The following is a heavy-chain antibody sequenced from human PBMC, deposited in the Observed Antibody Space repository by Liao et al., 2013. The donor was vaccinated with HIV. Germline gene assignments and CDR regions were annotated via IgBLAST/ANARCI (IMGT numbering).Heavy chain of an antibody. CDR1: GGSFSGYY. D-gene: IGHD6-13*01. CDR3: AVGSSWYNGWVY. CDR2: INHSGNT. V-gene: IGHV4-34*01. Sequence: QVQLQQWGAGLLKPSETLSLTCAVYGGSFSGYYWSWIRQPPGKGRGGGLGRINHSGNTNYNPSLKSRVTILVDTSKNQFSLKLSSVTAADTAVYYCAVGSSWYNGWVYWGQGTPVTVS. J-gene: IGHJ4*02.